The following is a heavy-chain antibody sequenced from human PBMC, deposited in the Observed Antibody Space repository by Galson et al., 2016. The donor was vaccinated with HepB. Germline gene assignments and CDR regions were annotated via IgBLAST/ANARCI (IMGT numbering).Heavy chain of an antibody. V-gene: IGHV4-4*02. CDR2: IHQSGTT. D-gene: IGHD6-13*01. Sequence: TLSLTCAVSGGSISSINWWTWVRQSPGTGLEWIGEIHQSGTTSYNPSLKSRVTISVDKSKNQFSLKLTSVTAADTAAYYCARGKSGPAAYGMDAWGQGTTVTVSS. CDR3: ARGKSGPAAYGMDA. CDR1: GGSISSINW. J-gene: IGHJ6*02.